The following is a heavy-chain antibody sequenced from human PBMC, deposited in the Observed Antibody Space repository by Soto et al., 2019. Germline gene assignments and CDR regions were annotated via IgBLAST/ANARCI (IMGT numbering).Heavy chain of an antibody. CDR2: INPGGGTT. CDR3: SREKWTTLGH. V-gene: IGHV1-46*01. D-gene: IGHD1-1*01. CDR1: GYSITTYY. Sequence: QVQLVQSGAAVEKPGASVKISCKASGYSITTYYMHWVRQAPGQGLAWMGMINPGGGTTSYAQKFQGRVSMTMDTSTSTAYMELSSLRSEDTSLYYCSREKWTTLGHWGQGTLVTVSS. J-gene: IGHJ5*02.